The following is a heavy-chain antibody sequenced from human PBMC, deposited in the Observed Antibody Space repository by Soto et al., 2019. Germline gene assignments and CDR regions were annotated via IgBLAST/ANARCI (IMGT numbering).Heavy chain of an antibody. D-gene: IGHD2-8*01. CDR2: IKQDGSEK. CDR1: GFTFSSYW. V-gene: IGHV3-7*01. CDR3: ARERGGYCTNGVCYLDY. J-gene: IGHJ4*02. Sequence: EVQLVESGGGLVQPGGSLRLSCAASGFTFSSYWMSWVRQAPGKGLEWVANIKQDGSEKYYVDSVKGRFTISRDNAKNSLYLQMNSLSAEDTAVYYCARERGGYCTNGVCYLDYWGQGTLVTVSS.